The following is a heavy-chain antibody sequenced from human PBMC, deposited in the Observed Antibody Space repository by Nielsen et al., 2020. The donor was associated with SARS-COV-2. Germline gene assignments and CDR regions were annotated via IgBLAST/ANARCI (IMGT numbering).Heavy chain of an antibody. Sequence: ASVKVSCKASGYTFTTYAINWVRQAPGQGLEWMGWINTHTGNPTNAQGFTGRFVFSLDTSVSTAYLQISSLRPEDTAVYYCARDRGDGYNSGVDYWGQGTMDTVSS. CDR1: GYTFTTYA. CDR3: ARDRGDGYNSGVDY. D-gene: IGHD5-24*01. J-gene: IGHJ4*02. CDR2: INTHTGNP. V-gene: IGHV7-4-1*02.